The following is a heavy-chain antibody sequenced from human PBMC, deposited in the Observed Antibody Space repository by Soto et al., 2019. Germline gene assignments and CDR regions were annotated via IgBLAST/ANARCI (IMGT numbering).Heavy chain of an antibody. V-gene: IGHV1-8*01. CDR2: MNPNSGNT. CDR1: GYTFTSCD. J-gene: IGHJ3*02. Sequence: ASVKVSCKASGYTFTSCDINWVRQATGQGLEWMGWMNPNSGNTGYAQKFQGRVTMTRNTSISTAYMELSSLRSEDTAVYYCASGRGHIVVVTATNDAFDIWGQGTMVTVSS. D-gene: IGHD2-21*02. CDR3: ASGRGHIVVVTATNDAFDI.